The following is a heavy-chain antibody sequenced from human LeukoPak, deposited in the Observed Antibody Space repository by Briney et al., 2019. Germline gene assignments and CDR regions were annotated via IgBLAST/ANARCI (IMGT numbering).Heavy chain of an antibody. Sequence: PGGSLRLSCVASGFIVSSHFMSWVRQGPGKGLEWVSVIYSGGRTYYADSVKGRFTISRDNSQNTVYLQLNSLRDEDTAKYYCAREPLSGFFGFDYWGQGAVVAVSS. CDR2: IYSGGRT. D-gene: IGHD3-9*01. CDR3: AREPLSGFFGFDY. J-gene: IGHJ4*02. CDR1: GFIVSSHF. V-gene: IGHV3-53*01.